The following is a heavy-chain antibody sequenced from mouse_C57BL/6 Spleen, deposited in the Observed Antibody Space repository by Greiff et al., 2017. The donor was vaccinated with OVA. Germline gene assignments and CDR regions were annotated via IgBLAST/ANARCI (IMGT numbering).Heavy chain of an antibody. V-gene: IGHV1-18*01. CDR1: GYTFTDYN. D-gene: IGHD1-1*02. CDR3: ARETAVAYYFDY. J-gene: IGHJ2*01. Sequence: VQLKESGPELVKPGASVKIPCKASGYTFTDYNMDWVKQSHGKSLEWIGDINPNNGGTIYNQKFKGKATLTVDKYSSTAYMELRSLTSEDTAVYYCARETAVAYYFDYWGQGTTLTVSS. CDR2: INPNNGGT.